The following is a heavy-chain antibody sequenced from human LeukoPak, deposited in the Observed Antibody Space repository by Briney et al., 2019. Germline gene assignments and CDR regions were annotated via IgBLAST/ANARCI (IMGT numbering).Heavy chain of an antibody. CDR2: ISGSGGST. D-gene: IGHD5-18*01. J-gene: IGHJ4*02. CDR3: AKDSLGIQLWLPFDY. CDR1: GFTFSSYA. Sequence: SGGSLRLSCAASGFTFSSYAMSWVRQAPGKGLEWVSAISGSGGSTYYADSVKGRFTISRDNSKNTLYLQMNSLRAEDTAVYYCAKDSLGIQLWLPFDYWGQGTLVTVSS. V-gene: IGHV3-23*01.